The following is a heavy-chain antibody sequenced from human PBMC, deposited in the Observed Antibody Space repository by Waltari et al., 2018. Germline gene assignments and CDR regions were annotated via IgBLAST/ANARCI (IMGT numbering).Heavy chain of an antibody. D-gene: IGHD2-15*01. Sequence: QVQLVQSGAEVKKPGASVKVSCKASGYTFTSYAMHWVRQAPGQRLEWMGWINAGNGNTKYSQKFQGRVTITRDTSASTAYMELSSLRSEDTAVYYCARDIRCSGGSCYGADYWGQGTLVTVSS. CDR2: INAGNGNT. J-gene: IGHJ4*02. CDR3: ARDIRCSGGSCYGADY. CDR1: GYTFTSYA. V-gene: IGHV1-3*01.